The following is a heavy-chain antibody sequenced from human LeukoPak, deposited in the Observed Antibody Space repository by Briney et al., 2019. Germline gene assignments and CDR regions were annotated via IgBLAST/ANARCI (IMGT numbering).Heavy chain of an antibody. CDR2: IIPIFGTA. CDR1: GGTFSSYA. Sequence: ASVTVSCKASGGTFSSYAISWVRQAPGQGLEWMGGIIPIFGTANYAQKFQGRVTITADESTSTAYMELSSLRSEDTAVYYCARVSSGYFLNWGQGTLVTVSS. J-gene: IGHJ4*02. D-gene: IGHD3-22*01. V-gene: IGHV1-69*13. CDR3: ARVSSGYFLN.